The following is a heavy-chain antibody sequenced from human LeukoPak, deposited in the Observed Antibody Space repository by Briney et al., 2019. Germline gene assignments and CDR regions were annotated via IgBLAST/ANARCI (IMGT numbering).Heavy chain of an antibody. CDR3: ARVGRGDHTWGSYSCDH. Sequence: SETLSLTCTVSGDSFSSYHWSWLRQPPGKGLEWIGYISSRGSTSYNPSLKSRVSISVDTSKNQFSLRSNSVTAADTAVYYCARVGRGDHTWGSYSCDHWGQGTLVSVSS. D-gene: IGHD3-16*01. V-gene: IGHV4-59*01. J-gene: IGHJ4*02. CDR1: GDSFSSYH. CDR2: ISSRGST.